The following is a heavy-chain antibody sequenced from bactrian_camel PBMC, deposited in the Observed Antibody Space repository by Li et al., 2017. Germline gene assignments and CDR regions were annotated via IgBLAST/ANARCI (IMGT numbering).Heavy chain of an antibody. J-gene: IGHJ4*01. CDR1: GYGHITKC. Sequence: VQLVESGGGSVQAGGSLRLSCAASGYGHITKCMGWFRQAPGKEREGVAAIYTGDSRTVYYADSVKGRFAISADNAKNTVYLQMNSLKPEDTAVYYCVHDPEGTVVAGCTPDDADWGQGTQVTVS. CDR3: VHDPEGTVVAGCTPDDAD. V-gene: IGHV3S40*01. CDR2: IYTGDSRTV. D-gene: IGHD6*01.